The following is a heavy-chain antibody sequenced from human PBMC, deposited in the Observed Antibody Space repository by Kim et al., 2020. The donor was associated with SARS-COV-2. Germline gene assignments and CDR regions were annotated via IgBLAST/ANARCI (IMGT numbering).Heavy chain of an antibody. V-gene: IGHV3-53*01. D-gene: IGHD1-1*01. CDR2: IYSGGST. CDR1: GFTVSSNY. J-gene: IGHJ6*02. CDR3: ARDSNLGSVSGTSYYGMDV. Sequence: GGSLRLSCAASGFTVSSNYMSWVRQAPGKGLEWVSVIYSGGSTYYADSVKGRFTISRDNSKNTLYLQMNSLRAEDTAVYYCARDSNLGSVSGTSYYGMDVWGQGTTVTVSS.